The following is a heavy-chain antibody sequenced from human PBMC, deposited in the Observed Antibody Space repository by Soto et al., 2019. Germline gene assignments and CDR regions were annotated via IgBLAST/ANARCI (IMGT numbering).Heavy chain of an antibody. J-gene: IGHJ4*02. CDR1: GYTLTELS. CDR2: FDPEDGET. CDR3: ATDKFLTTVTPFHAFDY. Sequence: GASVKVSCKVSGYTLTELSMHWVRQAPGKGLEWMGGFDPEDGETIYAQKFQGRVTMTEDTSTDTAYMELSSLRSEDTAVYYCATDKFLTTVTPFHAFDYWGQGTLVTVSS. V-gene: IGHV1-24*01. D-gene: IGHD4-17*01.